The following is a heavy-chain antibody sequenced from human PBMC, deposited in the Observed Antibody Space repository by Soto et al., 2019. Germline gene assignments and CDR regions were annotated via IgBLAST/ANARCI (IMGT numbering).Heavy chain of an antibody. V-gene: IGHV1-18*01. D-gene: IGHD3-22*01. J-gene: IGHJ4*02. Sequence: QVQLVQSGAEVKKPGASVKVSCKASGYTFITYGVSWVRQAPGQGLDWLGWISTYNGNTRYAERLQGRVTMTTDTTTKTAYMELRNLRSDDTAVYYCARGPTDYYDNSGNYFLDYWGQGTLVTVSS. CDR3: ARGPTDYYDNSGNYFLDY. CDR2: ISTYNGNT. CDR1: GYTFITYG.